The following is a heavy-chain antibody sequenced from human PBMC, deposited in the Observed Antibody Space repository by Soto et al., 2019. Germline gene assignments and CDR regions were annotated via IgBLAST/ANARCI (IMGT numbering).Heavy chain of an antibody. D-gene: IGHD1-26*01. Sequence: GGSLRPSCAASGFTFSSYSMNWVRQAPGQGLEWVSYISSSSRTIYYAASVKSRFTISRDNAKNSLYLQMNSVRDEDTAVYYCASDRMVGANIDYWGQRILVTVSS. V-gene: IGHV3-48*02. CDR2: ISSSSRTI. J-gene: IGHJ4*02. CDR1: GFTFSSYS. CDR3: ASDRMVGANIDY.